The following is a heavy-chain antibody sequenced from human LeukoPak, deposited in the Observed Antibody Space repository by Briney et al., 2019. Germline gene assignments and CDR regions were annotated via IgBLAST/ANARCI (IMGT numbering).Heavy chain of an antibody. Sequence: ASVTVSCKASGYTFTGYYMHWVRQAPGQGLEWMGRINPNSGGTNYAQKFQGRVTMTRDTSISTAYMELSRLRSDDTAVYYCAREQPLHLLAGYSYGWRRYYYYGMDVWGQGTTVTVSS. CDR2: INPNSGGT. J-gene: IGHJ6*02. V-gene: IGHV1-2*06. CDR3: AREQPLHLLAGYSYGWRRYYYYGMDV. D-gene: IGHD5-18*01. CDR1: GYTFTGYY.